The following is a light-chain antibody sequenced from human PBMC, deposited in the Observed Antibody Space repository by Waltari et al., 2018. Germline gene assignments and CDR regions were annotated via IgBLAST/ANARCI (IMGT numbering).Light chain of an antibody. CDR2: DDR. CDR1: NIGSKS. J-gene: IGLJ2*01. V-gene: IGLV3-21*02. Sequence: SYVLTQPPSVSVAPGQTARITCGGNNIGSKSVHWYQQKPGQAPVLVVYDDRDRPSGIPWRFSGSNSGNTATLTISRVEAGDEADYYCQGWDSSTDHVVFGGGTKLTVL. CDR3: QGWDSSTDHVV.